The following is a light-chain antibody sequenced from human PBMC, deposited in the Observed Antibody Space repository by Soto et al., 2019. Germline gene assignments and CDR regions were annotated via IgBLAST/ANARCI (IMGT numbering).Light chain of an antibody. J-gene: IGKJ2*01. CDR2: KAS. CDR1: QNVNSW. V-gene: IGKV1-5*03. Sequence: DIPMTQSPSTLSASVGDRVTITCRASQNVNSWLAWYQQKPGKAPKLLIYKASTLENGVPSRFRGSGSGTDLTLTISSLHPDDFATDYCQHYNHWYSFGQGTKLQIK. CDR3: QHYNHWYS.